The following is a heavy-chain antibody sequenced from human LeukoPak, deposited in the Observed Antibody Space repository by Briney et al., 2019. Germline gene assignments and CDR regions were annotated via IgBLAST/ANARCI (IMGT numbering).Heavy chain of an antibody. J-gene: IGHJ6*02. D-gene: IGHD3-22*01. V-gene: IGHV4-38-2*02. CDR3: ARDYYDSSGYYGADYGMDV. CDR1: GYSISSGYD. Sequence: PSETLSLTCTVSGYSISSGYDWGWIRQPPGKGLEWIGSIYYRRTTYYNPSLKSRVTISVDTSRNQFSLRLSSMTAADTALYYCARDYYDSSGYYGADYGMDVWGQGTTVTVSS. CDR2: IYYRRTT.